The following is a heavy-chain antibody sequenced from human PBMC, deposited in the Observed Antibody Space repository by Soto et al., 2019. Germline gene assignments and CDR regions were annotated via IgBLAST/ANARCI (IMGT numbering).Heavy chain of an antibody. CDR3: AAALDTAMDLAFDI. CDR2: INAGNGNT. J-gene: IGHJ3*02. V-gene: IGHV1-3*01. Sequence: ASVKGSCKASRYSFTSDAMHWVRQAPGQRLEWMGWINAGNGNTKYSQKFQGRVTITRDTSASTAYMELSSLRSEDTAVYYCAAALDTAMDLAFDIWGQGTMVTVPS. D-gene: IGHD5-18*01. CDR1: RYSFTSDA.